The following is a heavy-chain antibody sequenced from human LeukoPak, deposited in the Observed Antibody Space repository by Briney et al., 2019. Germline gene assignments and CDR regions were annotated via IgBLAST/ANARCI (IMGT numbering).Heavy chain of an antibody. V-gene: IGHV1-2*02. Sequence: GASLKVSCKASGYTFTDYFLHWVRQAPGQGLEWMGWINPNSGGTDFAQKFRDRVTVTSDTSINTAYMDLSSLTSDDTAVYYCAREEVRGGYFYGMDVWGQGTTVTVSS. CDR3: AREEVRGGYFYGMDV. D-gene: IGHD3-10*01. CDR1: GYTFTDYF. J-gene: IGHJ6*02. CDR2: INPNSGGT.